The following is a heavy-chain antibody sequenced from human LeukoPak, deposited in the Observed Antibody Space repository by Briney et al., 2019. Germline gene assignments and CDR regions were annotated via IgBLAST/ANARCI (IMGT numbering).Heavy chain of an antibody. V-gene: IGHV3-23*01. D-gene: IGHD6-13*01. CDR2: ISGSGGST. Sequence: GGSPRLSCAASGFTFSNSAMSWVRQAPGKGLEWVSAISGSGGSTYYADSVKGRFTISRDNSKNTLYLQINSLRAEDTAVYYCAKDTLAAAGTGYYYYYYGMDVWGQGTTVTVSS. J-gene: IGHJ6*02. CDR3: AKDTLAAAGTGYYYYYYGMDV. CDR1: GFTFSNSA.